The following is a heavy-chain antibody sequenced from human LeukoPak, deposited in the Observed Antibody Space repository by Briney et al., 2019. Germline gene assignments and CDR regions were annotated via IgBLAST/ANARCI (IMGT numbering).Heavy chain of an antibody. CDR3: ARDRTLNSDAFDI. Sequence: APVKVSCKASGYTFIGYYIHWVRQAPGQGLEWMGRINPYSGGTNYAQTFQGRVTMTRDTSISTAYMELIALRSDDTAVYYCARDRTLNSDAFDIWGQGTMVTVSS. J-gene: IGHJ3*02. CDR2: INPYSGGT. D-gene: IGHD1-7*01. CDR1: GYTFIGYY. V-gene: IGHV1-2*06.